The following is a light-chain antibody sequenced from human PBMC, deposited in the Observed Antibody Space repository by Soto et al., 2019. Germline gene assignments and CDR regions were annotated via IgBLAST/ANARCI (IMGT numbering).Light chain of an antibody. CDR3: QVCYSSSDRHV. CDR2: YDS. V-gene: IGLV3-21*04. Sequence: SYELSQPPSVSGAPGQTARITCGGTNIGSKGVHWYQQKPGHVAVLVIYYDSDRPSGIPERFSGSNSGNTATLTISRVEAGDEADYYCQVCYSSSDRHVFGTGTKVTVL. J-gene: IGLJ1*01. CDR1: NIGSKG.